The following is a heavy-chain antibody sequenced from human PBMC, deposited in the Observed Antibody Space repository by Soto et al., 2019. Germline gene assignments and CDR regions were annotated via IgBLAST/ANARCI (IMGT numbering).Heavy chain of an antibody. V-gene: IGHV1-18*01. CDR1: GFTFTTYG. Sequence: QVQLVQSGAEVMQPGASMKVSCKASGFTFTTYGITWVRQAPGQGLEWMGWISPYNGNTNSVQKRQGRVTMTTDTSTSTAYMELRSLRSDDTAVYYCARGGPLGTFDIWGQGTMVTVSS. J-gene: IGHJ3*02. CDR2: ISPYNGNT. CDR3: ARGGPLGTFDI.